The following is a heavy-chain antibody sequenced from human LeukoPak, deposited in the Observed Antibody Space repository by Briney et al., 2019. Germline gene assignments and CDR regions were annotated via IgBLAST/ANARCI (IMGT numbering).Heavy chain of an antibody. CDR3: ARVLGYCTNGVCYDAYTD. CDR2: INHSGST. D-gene: IGHD2-8*01. J-gene: IGHJ4*02. Sequence: SETLSLTCAVYGGSFSGYYWSWIRQPPGKGLEWIGEINHSGSTNYNPSLKSRVTISVDTSKNQFSLKLSSVTAADTAVYYCARVLGYCTNGVCYDAYTDWGQGTLVTVSS. V-gene: IGHV4-34*01. CDR1: GGSFSGYY.